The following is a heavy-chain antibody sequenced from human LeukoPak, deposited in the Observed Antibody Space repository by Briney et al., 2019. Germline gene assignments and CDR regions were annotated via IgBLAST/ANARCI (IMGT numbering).Heavy chain of an antibody. J-gene: IGHJ4*02. Sequence: GGSLRLSCAASGFTFSSYAMSWVRQAPGKGLEWVSAISGSGGSTYYADSVKGRFTISRDNSKNTLYLQMNSLRTEDTAMYYCARDGGDWEFDYWGQGTLVTVSS. V-gene: IGHV3-23*01. CDR3: ARDGGDWEFDY. CDR2: ISGSGGST. CDR1: GFTFSSYA. D-gene: IGHD2-21*02.